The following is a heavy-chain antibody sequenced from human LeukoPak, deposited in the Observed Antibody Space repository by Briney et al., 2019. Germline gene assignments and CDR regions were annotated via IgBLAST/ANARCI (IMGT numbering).Heavy chain of an antibody. J-gene: IGHJ3*02. D-gene: IGHD5-24*01. CDR3: SRRWLQHAFDI. CDR2: ITGSGGST. Sequence: GGSLRLSCAASGFTFSSYALTWVRQAPGKGLEWVSTITGSGGSTYYADSVKGRFTISRDNAKNTLYLQMNSLRAEDTAVYYCSRRWLQHAFDIWGQGTMVTVSS. V-gene: IGHV3-23*01. CDR1: GFTFSSYA.